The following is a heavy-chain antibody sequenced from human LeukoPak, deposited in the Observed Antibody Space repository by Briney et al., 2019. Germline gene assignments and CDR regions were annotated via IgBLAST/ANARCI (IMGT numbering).Heavy chain of an antibody. Sequence: PGGSLRLSCAASGFTFSSYSMNWVRQAPGKGLEWVSSISSSSSYIYYADSVKGRFTISRHNAKNSLYLQMNSLRAEDTAVYYCARGEVHYYCLGSDYWGQGTLVTVSS. J-gene: IGHJ4*02. CDR1: GFTFSSYS. V-gene: IGHV3-21*01. CDR2: ISSSSSYI. D-gene: IGHD3-10*01. CDR3: ARGEVHYYCLGSDY.